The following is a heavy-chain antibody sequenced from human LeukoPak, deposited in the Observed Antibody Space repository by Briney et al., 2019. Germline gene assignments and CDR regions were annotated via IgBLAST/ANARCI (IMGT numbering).Heavy chain of an antibody. Sequence: ASVKVSCKASGGTFSSYAISWVRQAPGQGLEWMGRIIPILGIANYAQKFQGRVTITADKSMSTAYMELSSLRSEDTAVYYCARGKVVVPYGMDVWGQGTTVTVSS. CDR1: GGTFSSYA. CDR2: IIPILGIA. D-gene: IGHD2-15*01. CDR3: ARGKVVVPYGMDV. V-gene: IGHV1-69*04. J-gene: IGHJ6*02.